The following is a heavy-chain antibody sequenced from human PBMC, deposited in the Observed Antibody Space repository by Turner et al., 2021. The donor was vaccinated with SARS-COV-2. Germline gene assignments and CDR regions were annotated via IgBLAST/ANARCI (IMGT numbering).Heavy chain of an antibody. CDR1: EFTVSSNY. CDR2: IYSGGST. V-gene: IGHV3-66*01. J-gene: IGHJ4*02. D-gene: IGHD3-10*01. CDR3: AREVSGSSNTGVYFDY. Sequence: EVQLVESGGGLVQPGGSLRLSCPPSEFTVSSNYMNWVRQAPGKGLEWVSVIYSGGSTFYADSVKGRFTISRDNSKNTLYLQMNSLRAEDTAVYYCAREVSGSSNTGVYFDYWGQGTLVTVSS.